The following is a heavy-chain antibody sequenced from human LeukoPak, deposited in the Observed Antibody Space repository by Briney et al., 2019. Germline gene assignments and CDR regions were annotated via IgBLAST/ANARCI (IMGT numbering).Heavy chain of an antibody. CDR3: AKLGGYDR. Sequence: SETLSLTCTVSGDSISTSTYYWGWIRQPPGRGLEWIGNIYYSGITYYNLSLKSRVTISLDKSKNQFSLNLSSVTATDTAVYYCAKLGGYDRWGQGTLVTVSS. J-gene: IGHJ4*02. V-gene: IGHV4-39*01. D-gene: IGHD5-12*01. CDR2: IYYSGIT. CDR1: GDSISTSTYY.